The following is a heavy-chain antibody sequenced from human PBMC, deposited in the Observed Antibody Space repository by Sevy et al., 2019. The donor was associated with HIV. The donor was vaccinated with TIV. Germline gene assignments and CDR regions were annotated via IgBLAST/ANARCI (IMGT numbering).Heavy chain of an antibody. D-gene: IGHD2-2*01. CDR3: AKVDVVVPVADYGLDV. CDR1: GFTFSIYA. V-gene: IGHV3-23*01. J-gene: IGHJ6*02. CDR2: ISRSGGST. Sequence: GGSLRLSCAASGFTFSIYAMSWVRQAPGKGLEWVSSISRSGGSTHYADSVKGRPTISRDNSKSTLFLQMNSLRAEDTAVYYCAKVDVVVPVADYGLDVWGQGTTVTVSS.